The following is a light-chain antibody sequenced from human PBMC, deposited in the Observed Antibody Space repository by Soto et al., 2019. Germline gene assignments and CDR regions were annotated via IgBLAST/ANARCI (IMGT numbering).Light chain of an antibody. CDR2: GAS. V-gene: IGKV3-20*01. CDR1: QSVSSSY. CDR3: QHYSSSPRSWT. Sequence: EIVLTQSPGILSLSPGERATLSCRASQSVSSSYLAWYQQKPGQAPRLLIYGASSRATGIPDRFSGSGFGTDFSLTISRLEPDDFAVYYCQHYSSSPRSWTFGQGTKVEIK. J-gene: IGKJ1*01.